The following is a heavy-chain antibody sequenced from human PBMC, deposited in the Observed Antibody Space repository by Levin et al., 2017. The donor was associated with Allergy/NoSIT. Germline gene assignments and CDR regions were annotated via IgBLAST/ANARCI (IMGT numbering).Heavy chain of an antibody. CDR1: GGSISSSSYY. J-gene: IGHJ5*02. Sequence: SETLSLTCTVSGGSISSSSYYWGWIRQPPGKGLEWIGSIYYSGSTYYNPSLKSRVTISVDTSKNQFSLKLSSVTAADTAVYYCARTRYCSGGSCCWFTFDPWGQGTLVTVSS. D-gene: IGHD2-15*01. CDR2: IYYSGST. CDR3: ARTRYCSGGSCCWFTFDP. V-gene: IGHV4-39*01.